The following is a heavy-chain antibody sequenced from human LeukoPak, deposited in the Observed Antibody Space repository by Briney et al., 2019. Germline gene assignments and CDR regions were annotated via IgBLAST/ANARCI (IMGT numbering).Heavy chain of an antibody. CDR2: ISGSGGST. Sequence: TGGSLRLSCAASGFTFSNYAMSWVRQAPGKGLEWVSAISGSGGSTYYADSVKGRFTISRDNSKNTLYLQMNSLRAEDTAVYYCAKADVYDYGDYFDYWGQGTLVTVSS. J-gene: IGHJ4*02. CDR1: GFTFSNYA. D-gene: IGHD4-17*01. CDR3: AKADVYDYGDYFDY. V-gene: IGHV3-23*01.